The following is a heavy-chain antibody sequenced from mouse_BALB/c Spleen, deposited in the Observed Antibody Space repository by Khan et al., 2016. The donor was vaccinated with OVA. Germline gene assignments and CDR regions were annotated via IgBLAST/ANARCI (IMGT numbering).Heavy chain of an antibody. V-gene: IGHV5-6-4*01. CDR2: ISSGGSFT. D-gene: IGHD1-1*01. CDR3: TRNAGYYSSNPYFDY. Sequence: EVQLVESGGDLVKPGGSLKLSCAASGFSFSTYSMSWVRQTPEKRLEWVATISSGGSFTYYPDSVKGRFTISRDNAKNSLFLQMSSLKSEDTAMYYCTRNAGYYSSNPYFDYWGQGTTLTVSS. J-gene: IGHJ2*01. CDR1: GFSFSTYS.